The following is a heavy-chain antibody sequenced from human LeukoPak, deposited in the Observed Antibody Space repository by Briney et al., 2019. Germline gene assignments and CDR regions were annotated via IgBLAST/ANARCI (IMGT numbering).Heavy chain of an antibody. D-gene: IGHD3-22*01. CDR1: GYTLTELS. CDR3: AREFRGLDAFDI. J-gene: IGHJ3*02. CDR2: FDPEDGET. V-gene: IGHV1-24*01. Sequence: VASVKVSCKVSGYTLTELSMHWVRQAPGKGLEWMGGFDPEDGETIYAQKFQGRVTMTEDTSTDTAYMELSSLRSDDTAMYYCAREFRGLDAFDIWGQGTMVTVSS.